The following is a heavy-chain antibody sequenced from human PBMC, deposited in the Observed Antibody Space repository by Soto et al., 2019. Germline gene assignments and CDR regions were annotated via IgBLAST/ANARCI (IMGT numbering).Heavy chain of an antibody. Sequence: PGGSLRLSCAASGFTFSSYSMNWVRQAPGKGLEWVSYISSSSSTIYYADSVKGRFTISRDNAKNSLYLQMNSLRDEDTAVYYCARDKDSSGWYNWFAPWGQGTLVTVAS. CDR1: GFTFSSYS. D-gene: IGHD6-19*01. CDR2: ISSSSSTI. J-gene: IGHJ5*02. V-gene: IGHV3-48*02. CDR3: ARDKDSSGWYNWFAP.